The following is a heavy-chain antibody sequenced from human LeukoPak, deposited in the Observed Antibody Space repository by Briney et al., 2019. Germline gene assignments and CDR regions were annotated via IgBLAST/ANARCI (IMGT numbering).Heavy chain of an antibody. CDR2: INHSGST. Sequence: SETLSLTCAVYGGSFSGHYWSWIRHPPGKGLEWIGEINHSGSTNYNPSLKSRVTILVDTSKNQFSLKLSSVTAADTAVYYCAREVQHYAGSVYDHDAFDIWGQGTMVTVSS. J-gene: IGHJ3*02. CDR3: AREVQHYAGSVYDHDAFDI. V-gene: IGHV4-34*01. CDR1: GGSFSGHY. D-gene: IGHD3-22*01.